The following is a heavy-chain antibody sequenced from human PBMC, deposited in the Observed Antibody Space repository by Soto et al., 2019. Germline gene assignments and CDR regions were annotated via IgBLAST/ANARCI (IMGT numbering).Heavy chain of an antibody. CDR1: GFTLSSYS. CDR2: IDSSGSRM. J-gene: IGHJ3*02. Sequence: EAQLVESGGGLVQPGGSLRLSCVASGFTLSSYSVSWVRQAPGKGLEWISYIDSSGSRMYYADSVKGRFALSRDSAENSLYLPVNSLRDEDTALYYCASDRLTGDAREAFDIWGQGTMVTVSS. D-gene: IGHD7-27*01. V-gene: IGHV3-48*02. CDR3: ASDRLTGDAREAFDI.